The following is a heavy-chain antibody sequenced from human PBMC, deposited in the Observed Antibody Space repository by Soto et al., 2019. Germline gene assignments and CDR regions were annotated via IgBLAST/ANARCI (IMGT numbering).Heavy chain of an antibody. CDR2: ISGSGDNT. CDR1: KFTFSTYA. D-gene: IGHD3-22*01. Sequence: GGSLRLSCAASKFTFSTYAMTWVRQAPGKGLEWVSDISGSGDNTYYADSVKGRFTISRDNSKSTLYLQMNSLRAEDTAVYYCAKGKVAYDNSGLQYFYYFPMNVWGQGTTVTVSS. CDR3: AKGKVAYDNSGLQYFYYFPMNV. V-gene: IGHV3-23*01. J-gene: IGHJ6*02.